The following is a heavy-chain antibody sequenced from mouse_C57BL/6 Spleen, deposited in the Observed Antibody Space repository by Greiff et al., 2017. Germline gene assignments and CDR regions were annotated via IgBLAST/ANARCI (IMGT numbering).Heavy chain of an antibody. V-gene: IGHV1-64*01. CDR2: IHPNSGST. D-gene: IGHD4-1*01. Sequence: QVQLQQPGAELVKPGASVKLSCKASGYTFTSYWMHWVKQRPGQGLEWIGMIHPNSGSTNYNEKFKSKATLTVDKSSSTAYMQLSSLTSEDSAVXYCERAGDYARDYWGQGTSVTVSS. CDR3: ERAGDYARDY. CDR1: GYTFTSYW. J-gene: IGHJ4*01.